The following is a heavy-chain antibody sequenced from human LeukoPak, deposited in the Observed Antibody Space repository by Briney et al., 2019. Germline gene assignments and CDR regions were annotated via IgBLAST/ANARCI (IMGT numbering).Heavy chain of an antibody. CDR3: ARARGFLVAAGR. CDR1: GFTFSSYW. CDR2: ISSSSSYI. D-gene: IGHD6-13*01. J-gene: IGHJ4*02. V-gene: IGHV3-21*01. Sequence: GGSLRLSCAASGFTFSSYWMSWVRQAPGKGLEWVSSISSSSSYIYYADSVKGRFTISRDNAKNSLYLQMNSLRAEDTAVYYCARARGFLVAAGRWGQGTLVTVSS.